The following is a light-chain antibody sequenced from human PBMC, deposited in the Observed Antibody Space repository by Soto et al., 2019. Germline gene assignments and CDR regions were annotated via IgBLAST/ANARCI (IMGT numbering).Light chain of an antibody. CDR1: QGIRSE. V-gene: IGKV1-6*01. J-gene: IGKJ4*01. Sequence: AIQMTQSPSSLSASVGDRVTITCRASQGIRSELGWYQQKPGKAPNLLIYTASTLQSGVPSRFSGSGSGTDFTLTISSLQPEDFEPYYCIPDYNYHLTLRGGTKADIK. CDR3: IPDYNYHLT. CDR2: TAS.